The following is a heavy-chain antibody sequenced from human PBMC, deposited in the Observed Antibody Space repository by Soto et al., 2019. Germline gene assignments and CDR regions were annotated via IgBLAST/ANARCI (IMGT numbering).Heavy chain of an antibody. CDR1: GVTFISYA. CDR3: ARAWSSGYYYGMDV. CDR2: ISYDGSNK. V-gene: IGHV3-30-3*01. J-gene: IGHJ6*02. Sequence: VGSLRLSCAASGVTFISYAMHWVRQATGKGLEWVAVISYDGSNKYYADSVKGRFTISRDNSKNTLYLQMNSLRAEDTAVYYCARAWSSGYYYGMDVWGQGTTVTVSS. D-gene: IGHD6-19*01.